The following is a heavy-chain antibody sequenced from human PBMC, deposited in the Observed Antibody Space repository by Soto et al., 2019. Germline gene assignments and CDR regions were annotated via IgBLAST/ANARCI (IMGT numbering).Heavy chain of an antibody. D-gene: IGHD3-10*01. Sequence: GGSLRLSCEGSGFTFRGYAMSWVRQPPGKGLEWVTAITGGGDDTYHSDSVKGRFTISRDNSKNTLYLQMNSLRAEDTAVYYCAKGSAKGSPYFLAFWGPGTLVPGSS. CDR3: AKGSAKGSPYFLAF. J-gene: IGHJ1*01. V-gene: IGHV3-23*01. CDR1: GFTFRGYA. CDR2: ITGGGDDT.